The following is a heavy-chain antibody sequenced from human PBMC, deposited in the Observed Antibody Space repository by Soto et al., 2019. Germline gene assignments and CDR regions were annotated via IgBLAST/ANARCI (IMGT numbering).Heavy chain of an antibody. D-gene: IGHD1-26*01. Sequence: SETLSLTCTASGDSIRGDYWSWIRQPPGKRLEWIAYISYSGTTNYNPSLKSRVTISLDTSNNQLSLKMTSVTAADTAMYYCVRDDFGLGLDYWGLGTLVTVSS. CDR2: ISYSGTT. CDR1: GDSIRGDY. V-gene: IGHV4-59*01. J-gene: IGHJ4*02. CDR3: VRDDFGLGLDY.